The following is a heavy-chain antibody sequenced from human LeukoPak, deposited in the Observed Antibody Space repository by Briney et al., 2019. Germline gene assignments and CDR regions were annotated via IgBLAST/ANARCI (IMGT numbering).Heavy chain of an antibody. CDR1: GYTFTSYG. V-gene: IGHV1-69*13. CDR2: IIPIFGTA. D-gene: IGHD2-15*01. CDR3: ARLDCSGGSCEYYYYYGMDV. Sequence: SVKVSCKASGYTFTSYGISWVRQAPGQGLEWMGGIIPIFGTANYAQKFQGRVTITADESTSTAYMELSSLRSEDTAVYYCARLDCSGGSCEYYYYYGMDVWGQGTTVTVSS. J-gene: IGHJ6*02.